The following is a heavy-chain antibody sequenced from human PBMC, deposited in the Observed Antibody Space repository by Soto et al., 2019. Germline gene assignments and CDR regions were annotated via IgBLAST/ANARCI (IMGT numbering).Heavy chain of an antibody. CDR1: GFPFSTYG. CDR3: ARLYCKSSSCYSVGAFDI. J-gene: IGHJ3*02. CDR2: IWCDGSDK. Sequence: QVQLVESGGGVVQPGRSLRLSCAASGFPFSTYGMHWVRQAPGKGLEWVALIWCDGSDKYYADSVKGRFTISRDNSKNTLYLQMSSLRAEDTAVYYCARLYCKSSSCYSVGAFDIRGQGTVVTVSS. V-gene: IGHV3-33*01. D-gene: IGHD2-2*01.